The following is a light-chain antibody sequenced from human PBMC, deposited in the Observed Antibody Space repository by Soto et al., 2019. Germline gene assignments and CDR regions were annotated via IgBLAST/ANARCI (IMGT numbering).Light chain of an antibody. CDR3: QQVNSYPLT. V-gene: IGKV1-9*01. J-gene: IGKJ4*01. CDR2: DAS. Sequence: DIQLTQSPSFLSPSVGDRVTITCRATQVINSYLAWYQQKPGKAPKLLIYDASTLQSGVTSRFSGSRSGTEFTLTISSLQPEDFATYYCQQVNSYPLTFGGGTKVEIK. CDR1: QVINSY.